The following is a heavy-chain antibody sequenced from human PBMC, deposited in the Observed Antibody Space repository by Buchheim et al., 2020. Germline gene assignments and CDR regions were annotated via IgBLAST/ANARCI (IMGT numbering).Heavy chain of an antibody. CDR1: GFTFSSYA. J-gene: IGHJ6*02. Sequence: QVQLVESGGGVVRPGRSLRLSCAASGFTFSSYAMHWVRQAPGKGLEWVAVISYDGSNKYYADSVKGRFTISRDNSKNTLYLQMNSLRAEDTAVYYCARDSGTTLLYYYYYGMDVWGQGTT. V-gene: IGHV3-30*04. CDR2: ISYDGSNK. CDR3: ARDSGTTLLYYYYYGMDV. D-gene: IGHD1-7*01.